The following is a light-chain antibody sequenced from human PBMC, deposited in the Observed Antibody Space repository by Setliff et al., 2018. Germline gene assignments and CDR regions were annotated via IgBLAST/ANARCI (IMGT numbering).Light chain of an antibody. V-gene: IGLV2-11*01. Sequence: QSVLTQPRSVSGSPGQSVTISCTGTSSDVGGYNYVSWYQQHPGKAPKLMIYDASKRPSGVPDRFSGSKSGNTASLTISGLQAEDEADYYRCSYAGSYAYGFGTGTRSPS. CDR3: CSYAGSYAYG. CDR2: DAS. CDR1: SSDVGGYNY. J-gene: IGLJ1*01.